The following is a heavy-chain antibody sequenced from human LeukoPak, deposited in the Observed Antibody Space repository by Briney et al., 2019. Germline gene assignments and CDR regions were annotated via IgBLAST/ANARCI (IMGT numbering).Heavy chain of an antibody. Sequence: GGSLRLSCATSEFTFSAYAMHWIRQAPGRGLEWVAFVRYGGNIKYYADSVKGRSTISRDNSKNTLYLQMNSLRPEDTAVYYCAKDLGTEYNIFDHWGQGTLVTVSS. D-gene: IGHD3-9*01. CDR2: VRYGGNIK. J-gene: IGHJ4*02. V-gene: IGHV3-30*02. CDR3: AKDLGTEYNIFDH. CDR1: EFTFSAYA.